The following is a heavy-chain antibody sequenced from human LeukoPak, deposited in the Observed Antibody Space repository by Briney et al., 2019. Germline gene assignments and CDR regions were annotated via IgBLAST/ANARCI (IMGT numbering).Heavy chain of an antibody. V-gene: IGHV4-59*02. J-gene: IGHJ5*02. CDR1: GGSVSSYY. Sequence: SETLSLTCSVSGGSVSSYYWSWVRRTPGKGLEWIGYISYTETTDYGPSLKSRVTMSLDTSKNQFSLKLRSVTAADTGVYFCARGYCSHEICQVFPSWGQGILVTVSS. D-gene: IGHD2-15*01. CDR3: ARGYCSHEICQVFPS. CDR2: ISYTETT.